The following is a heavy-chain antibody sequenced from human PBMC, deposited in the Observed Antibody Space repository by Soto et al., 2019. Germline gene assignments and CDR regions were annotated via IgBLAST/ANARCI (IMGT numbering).Heavy chain of an antibody. D-gene: IGHD2-15*01. CDR1: GYTFTSYA. CDR2: INPSGGST. V-gene: IGHV1-46*03. CDR3: ARASYYYDCSGGSCNAVGYYYGLDV. Sequence: ASVKVSCKASGYTFTSYAMHWVRQAPGQRLEWMGWINPSGGSTSYAQKFQGRVTMTRDTSTSTVYMELSSLRSEDTAVYYCARASYYYDCSGGSCNAVGYYYGLDVWGQGATVTVSS. J-gene: IGHJ6*02.